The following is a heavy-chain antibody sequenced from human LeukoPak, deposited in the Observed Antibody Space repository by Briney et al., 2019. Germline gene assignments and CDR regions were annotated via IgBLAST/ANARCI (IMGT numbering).Heavy chain of an antibody. CDR1: GGSISTYY. CDR2: NSYGGSS. V-gene: IGHV4-59*01. J-gene: IGHJ3*02. CDR3: ARESIVVVPAAAYAFDI. D-gene: IGHD2-2*01. Sequence: SETLSLTCTVSGGSISTYYWSWIRQPPGKGLEWIGYNSYGGSSNYNPSLKSRVTILVDTSKNQFSLKLSSVTAADTAVYYCARESIVVVPAAAYAFDIWGQGTMVTVSS.